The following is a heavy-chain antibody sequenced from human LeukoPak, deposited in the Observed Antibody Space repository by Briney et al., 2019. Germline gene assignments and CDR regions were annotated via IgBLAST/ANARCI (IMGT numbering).Heavy chain of an antibody. CDR3: ARDRTGRNTAQDDY. J-gene: IGHJ4*02. V-gene: IGHV4-39*07. CDR2: VHHSGST. D-gene: IGHD5-18*01. Sequence: SETLSLTCSVSGGSISSSSYFWGWIRQPPGKGLEWIASVHHSGSTYYNPSLKSRVSMSVDASTNQFSLKLTSVTAADTAVYYCARDRTGRNTAQDDYWGQGTLVTVSS. CDR1: GGSISSSSYF.